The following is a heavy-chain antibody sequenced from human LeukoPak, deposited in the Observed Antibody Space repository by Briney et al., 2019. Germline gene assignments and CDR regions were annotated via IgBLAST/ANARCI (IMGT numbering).Heavy chain of an antibody. CDR1: GFTFSSYA. CDR2: VSGGGGTT. V-gene: IGHV3-23*01. CDR3: AKDMGYCSSATCYGLDY. D-gene: IGHD2-2*01. J-gene: IGHJ4*02. Sequence: GRSLRLSCAASGFTFSSYAMSWVRQAPGKGLEWVSTVSGGGGTTYYADSVKGRFTISRDNSKNTLFLQMNSLRAEDTAIYYCAKDMGYCSSATCYGLDYWGQGTLVTVSS.